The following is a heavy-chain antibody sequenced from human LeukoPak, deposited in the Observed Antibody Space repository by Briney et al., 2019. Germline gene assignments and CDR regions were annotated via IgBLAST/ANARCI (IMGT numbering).Heavy chain of an antibody. CDR1: GFSFNSYA. J-gene: IGHJ4*02. CDR3: AKDPDDYGNDY. V-gene: IGHV3-23*01. D-gene: IGHD4-4*01. Sequence: GGSLRRSCAVSGFSFNSYAISWVRQAPGMGLEWVSAISGSGGSTYSADSVKGRFTISRDNSKNTLYLQMNSLRAEDTAVYYCAKDPDDYGNDYWGQGTLVTVSS. CDR2: ISGSGGST.